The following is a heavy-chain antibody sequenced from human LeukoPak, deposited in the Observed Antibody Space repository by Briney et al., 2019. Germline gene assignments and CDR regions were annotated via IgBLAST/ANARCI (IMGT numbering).Heavy chain of an antibody. CDR2: INPSGGST. Sequence: ASVRVSCKASGYTFTVYYMHWVRQAPGQGLEWMGIINPSGGSTSYAQKFQGRVTMTRDMSTSTVYMELSSLRSEDTAVYYCARSGYGYNWFDPWGQGTLVTVST. CDR1: GYTFTVYY. CDR3: ARSGYGYNWFDP. V-gene: IGHV1-46*01. D-gene: IGHD4-17*01. J-gene: IGHJ5*02.